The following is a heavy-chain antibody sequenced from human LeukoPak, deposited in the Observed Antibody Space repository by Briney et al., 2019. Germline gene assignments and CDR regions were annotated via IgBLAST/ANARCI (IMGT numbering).Heavy chain of an antibody. CDR2: IYYSGST. CDR3: ARGGHSSSWYGRGTGDWFDP. D-gene: IGHD6-13*01. CDR1: GGSISSGDYY. J-gene: IGHJ5*02. V-gene: IGHV4-30-4*01. Sequence: SQTLSLTCTISGGSISSGDYYWSWIRQPPGKGLEWIGYIYYSGSTYYNPSLKSRVTISVDTSKNQFSLKLSSVTAADTAVYYCARGGHSSSWYGRGTGDWFDPWGQGTLVTVSS.